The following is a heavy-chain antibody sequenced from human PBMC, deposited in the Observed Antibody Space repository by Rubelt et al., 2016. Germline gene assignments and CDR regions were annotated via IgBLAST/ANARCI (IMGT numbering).Heavy chain of an antibody. CDR2: IYQSGRP. CDR3: ARDHSSGWYLEGFFDY. V-gene: IGHV4-38-2*02. D-gene: IGHD6-19*01. CDR1: GYSISSGYY. Sequence: QVQLQESGPGLVKPSETLSLTCTVSGYSISSGYYWGWIRQPPGKGLEWIGSIYQSGRPYYNPSLKSRVTISVDTSKNQFSLKLSSVTAADTAVYYCARDHSSGWYLEGFFDYWGQGTLVTVSS. J-gene: IGHJ4*02.